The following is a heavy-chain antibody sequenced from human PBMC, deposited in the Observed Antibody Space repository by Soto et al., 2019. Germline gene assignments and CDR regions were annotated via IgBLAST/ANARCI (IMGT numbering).Heavy chain of an antibody. CDR1: GFIFSAYG. Sequence: QVHLVESGGGAVQAGRSLRVSCATSGFIFSAYGMHWVRQAPGKGLEWVAFINYDGSSKFYGDSVKGRFTVSRDNSKNTRFLQLNSLRGEDTATYYCARCKQKVIHCAMDVWGQGATVTVTS. D-gene: IGHD2-21*01. CDR2: INYDGSSK. V-gene: IGHV3-33*01. CDR3: ARCKQKVIHCAMDV. J-gene: IGHJ6*02.